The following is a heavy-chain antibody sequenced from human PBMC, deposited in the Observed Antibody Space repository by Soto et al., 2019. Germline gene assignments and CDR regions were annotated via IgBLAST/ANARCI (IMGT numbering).Heavy chain of an antibody. CDR1: GGSISSAAYY. V-gene: IGHV4-31*03. CDR2: ISHSGST. D-gene: IGHD2-2*02. Sequence: TLSLTYTVSGGSISSAAYYWSWIRQHPGKGLEWIGYISHSGSTYYNPSLKSRVIISVDTSKNQFSLSLTSVTAADTAVYYCAREYTYGSNFFDCWGQGALVTVSS. CDR3: AREYTYGSNFFDC. J-gene: IGHJ4*02.